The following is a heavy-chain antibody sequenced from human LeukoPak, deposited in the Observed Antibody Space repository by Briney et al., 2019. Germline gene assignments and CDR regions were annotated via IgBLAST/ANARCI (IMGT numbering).Heavy chain of an antibody. D-gene: IGHD3-22*01. CDR2: FATEDGET. V-gene: IGHV1-24*01. J-gene: IGHJ4*02. CDR3: ATTKYYYDSSGYYQYYFDY. CDR1: GYTLTELS. Sequence: ASVKVSCKVSGYTLTELSMHWVRQAPGKGLEWMGGFATEDGETIYAQKFQGRVTMTEDTSTDTAYMELSSLRSEDTAVYYCATTKYYYDSSGYYQYYFDYWGQGTLVTVSS.